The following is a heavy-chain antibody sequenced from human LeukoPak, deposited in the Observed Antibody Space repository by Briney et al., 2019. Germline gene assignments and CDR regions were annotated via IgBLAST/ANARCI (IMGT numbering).Heavy chain of an antibody. Sequence: PSETLSLTCTVSGGSISSYYWSWIRQPPGKGLEWIGYIYTSGRTNYNPSLKSRVTISVDTSKNQFSLKLSSVTAADTAVYYCARSEWEPPNFDYWGQGTLVTVSS. V-gene: IGHV4-4*09. D-gene: IGHD1-26*01. J-gene: IGHJ4*02. CDR1: GGSISSYY. CDR3: ARSEWEPPNFDY. CDR2: IYTSGRT.